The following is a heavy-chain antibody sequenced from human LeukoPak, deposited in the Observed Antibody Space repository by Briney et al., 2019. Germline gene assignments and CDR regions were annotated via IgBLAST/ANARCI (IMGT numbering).Heavy chain of an antibody. CDR3: ARDPHLGYYDSSGYYGRARYYFDY. V-gene: IGHV3-21*01. Sequence: PGGSLRLSCAASGFTFSSYRMNWVRQAPGKGLEWVSSISSSSSYIYYADSVKGRFTISRDNAKNSLYLQMNSLRAEDTAVYYCARDPHLGYYDSSGYYGRARYYFDYWGQGTLVTVSS. D-gene: IGHD3-22*01. J-gene: IGHJ4*02. CDR2: ISSSSSYI. CDR1: GFTFSSYR.